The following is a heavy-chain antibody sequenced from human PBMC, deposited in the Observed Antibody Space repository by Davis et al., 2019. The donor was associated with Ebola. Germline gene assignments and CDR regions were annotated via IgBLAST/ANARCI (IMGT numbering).Heavy chain of an antibody. CDR1: EDSFPASW. CDR2: IYPGNSIP. CDR3: ATLRRTVTGMDDAFDI. V-gene: IGHV5-51*01. Sequence: GESLKISCKASEDSFPASWIGWVRQLPGKGLEWMGIIYPGNSIPRYSPSFRGRFTISADKSTRTAYLQWGSLKASDTAMYYCATLRRTVTGMDDAFDIWGQGTMVTVS. J-gene: IGHJ3*02. D-gene: IGHD4-11*01.